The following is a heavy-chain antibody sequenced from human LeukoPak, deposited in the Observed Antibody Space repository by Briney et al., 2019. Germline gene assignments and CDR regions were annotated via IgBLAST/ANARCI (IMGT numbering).Heavy chain of an antibody. CDR3: AKDKSLGGYSYGSYDY. CDR2: ISWNSGYT. V-gene: IGHV3-9*01. J-gene: IGHJ4*02. D-gene: IGHD5-18*01. CDR1: GFTFSSYA. Sequence: GGSLRLSCAASGFTFSSYAMHWVRQAPGKGLEWVSGISWNSGYTGYVDSVKGRFTISRDNAKNYLYLQMNSLRAEDTALYYCAKDKSLGGYSYGSYDYWGQGILVTVSS.